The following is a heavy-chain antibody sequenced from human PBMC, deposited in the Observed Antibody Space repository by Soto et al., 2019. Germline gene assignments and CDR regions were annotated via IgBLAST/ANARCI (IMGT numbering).Heavy chain of an antibody. Sequence: QVQLVQSVTELRKPGASVKLSCKASGYIFTKYYIAWVRQAPGHGLEWMGMINGYNGKANYGQDLRGRVIMTTDTSTNTAYMDLRSLTSDDTGAYYCVRWDGFFGAGGVDWGQGTLVTVSS. CDR1: GYIFTKYY. J-gene: IGHJ4*02. D-gene: IGHD3-16*01. CDR2: INGYNGKA. CDR3: VRWDGFFGAGGVD. V-gene: IGHV1-18*01.